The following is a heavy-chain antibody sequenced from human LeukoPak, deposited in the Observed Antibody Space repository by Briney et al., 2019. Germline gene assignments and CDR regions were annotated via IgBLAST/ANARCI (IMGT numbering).Heavy chain of an antibody. CDR1: GFILSSNT. CDR2: IFSGGST. D-gene: IGHD2-15*01. Sequence: GGSLRLSCAASGFILSSNTMTWVRQSPGKGLEWVSIIFSGGSTYYTDSVKGRFTLSRDNSKNTLYLQMNSLRAEDTASYYCARRHCGGGSCYLDYWGQGSLVTVSS. J-gene: IGHJ4*02. V-gene: IGHV3-53*01. CDR3: ARRHCGGGSCYLDY.